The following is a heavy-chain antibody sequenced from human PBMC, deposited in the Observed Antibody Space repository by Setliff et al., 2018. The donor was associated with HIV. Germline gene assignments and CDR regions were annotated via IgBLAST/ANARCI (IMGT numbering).Heavy chain of an antibody. CDR1: GGSASNSRYY. CDR3: ARILVAAAGTGFDP. D-gene: IGHD6-13*01. J-gene: IGHJ5*02. V-gene: IGHV4-39*07. CDR2: IYYNEKT. Sequence: SETLSLTCTVSGGSASNSRYYWAWIRQPPGKGLEYIGSIYYNEKTYYSPSLKSRVTISIDTSKNKFSLKVSSVTAADTAVYYCARILVAAAGTGFDPWGQGILVTVSS.